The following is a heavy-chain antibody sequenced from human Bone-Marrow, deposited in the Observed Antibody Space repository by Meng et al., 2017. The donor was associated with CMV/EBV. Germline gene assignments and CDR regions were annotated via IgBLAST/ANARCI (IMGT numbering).Heavy chain of an antibody. CDR1: GFTFTYYA. CDR3: AKDIYGGRGVAVAGFDY. CDR2: IWYDASNK. V-gene: IGHV3-30*02. D-gene: IGHD6-19*01. Sequence: GESLKISCATSGFTFTYYAMHWVRQAPGKGLEWVAIIWYDASNKYYADSVKGRFTISRDNSKNTLYLQMNSLRAEDTALYYCAKDIYGGRGVAVAGFDYWGQGTLVTVSS. J-gene: IGHJ4*02.